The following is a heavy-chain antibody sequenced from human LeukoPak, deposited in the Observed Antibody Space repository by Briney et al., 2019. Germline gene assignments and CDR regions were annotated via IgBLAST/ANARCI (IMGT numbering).Heavy chain of an antibody. CDR2: ISGSGDNT. CDR3: AKGSYYDSSGSFYFDY. D-gene: IGHD3-22*01. J-gene: IGHJ4*02. CDR1: GFTFSSYA. V-gene: IGHV3-23*01. Sequence: GGSLRLSCAASGFTFSSYAMSWVRQAPGKGLEWVSGISGSGDNTYYADSVKDRFTISTDNSKNTLYVRVNSLGTEETAAYYCAKGSYYDSSGSFYFDYWGQGTLVTVSS.